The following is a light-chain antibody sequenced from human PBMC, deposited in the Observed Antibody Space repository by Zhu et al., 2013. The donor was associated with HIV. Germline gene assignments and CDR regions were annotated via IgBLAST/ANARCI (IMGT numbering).Light chain of an antibody. CDR3: QQFYSYPLFT. J-gene: IGKJ2*01. CDR1: QGIFSY. Sequence: IQLTQSPSSLSASVGDRVTITCRASQGIFSYLAWYQQKPGKAPKLLIYAASTLQSGVPSRFRGSGSGTEFTLTISSLQPEDVATYYCQQFYSYPLFTFGQGTKLEIK. CDR2: AAS. V-gene: IGKV1-9*01.